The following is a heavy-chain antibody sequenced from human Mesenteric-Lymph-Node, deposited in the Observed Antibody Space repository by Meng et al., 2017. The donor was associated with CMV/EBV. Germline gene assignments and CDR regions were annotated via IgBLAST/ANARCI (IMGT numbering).Heavy chain of an antibody. V-gene: IGHV3-30*04. Sequence: GGSLRLSCTGSGFTFSSYIVHWVRQAPGKGLEWVAVVSYDGSDKYYADSVKGRFTISRDISKNTLYLQMNSLRVEDTAVYYCARGRGSYFLDAFDIWGQGTMVTVSS. D-gene: IGHD1-26*01. J-gene: IGHJ3*02. CDR2: VSYDGSDK. CDR3: ARGRGSYFLDAFDI. CDR1: GFTFSSYI.